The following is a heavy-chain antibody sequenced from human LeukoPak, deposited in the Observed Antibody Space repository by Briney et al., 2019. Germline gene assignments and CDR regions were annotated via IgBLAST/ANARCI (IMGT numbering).Heavy chain of an antibody. D-gene: IGHD1-26*01. CDR1: GGSISSSSYY. CDR3: ARLRIVGATTFDY. CDR2: IYYSGST. J-gene: IGHJ4*02. Sequence: SETLSLTCTVSGGSISSSSYYWGWIRQPPGKGLEWIGSIYYSGSTYYNPSLKSRVTISVDTSKNQFSLKLSSVTAADTAVYYCARLRIVGATTFDYWGQGTLVTVSS. V-gene: IGHV4-39*01.